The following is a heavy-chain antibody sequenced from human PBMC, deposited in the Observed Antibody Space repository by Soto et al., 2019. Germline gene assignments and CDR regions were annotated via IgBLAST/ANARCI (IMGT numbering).Heavy chain of an antibody. CDR2: IYYSGST. CDR1: GGSISSSSYY. CDR3: ARRSQNLYHKAAFDI. V-gene: IGHV4-39*01. Sequence: SETLSLTCTVSGGSISSSSYYWGWIRQPPGKGLEWIGSIYYSGSTYYNPSLKSRVTISVDTSKNQFSLKLSSVTAADTAVYYCARRSQNLYHKAAFDIWGQGTMVTVSS. D-gene: IGHD2-2*02. J-gene: IGHJ3*02.